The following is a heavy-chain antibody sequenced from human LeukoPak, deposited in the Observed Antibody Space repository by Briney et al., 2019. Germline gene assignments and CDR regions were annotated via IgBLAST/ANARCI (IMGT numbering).Heavy chain of an antibody. V-gene: IGHV1-18*01. CDR2: ITTYNGNR. Sequence: ASVKVSCKASGYTLSDSGISWVRQAPGQGLEWVGWITTYNGNRKYAEKFQGRVTMTTDTSTSTYYMEMRSLRSDDTAIYYCARDCSNGVCFPRDYWGKGTQITVST. J-gene: IGHJ4*02. CDR1: GYTLSDSG. CDR3: ARDCSNGVCFPRDY. D-gene: IGHD2-8*01.